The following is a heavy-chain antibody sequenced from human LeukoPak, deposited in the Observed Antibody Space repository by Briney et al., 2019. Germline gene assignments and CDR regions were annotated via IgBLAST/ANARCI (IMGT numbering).Heavy chain of an antibody. CDR1: GFTFSSYA. Sequence: GGSLRLSCAASGFTFSSYAMSWVRQAPGKGLEWVSAISGSGGSTYCAGSVKGRFTISRDNSKYTLYLQMNSLRAEDTAVYYCAKDEESYYYDSSGRDDAFDIWGQGTMVTVSS. CDR3: AKDEESYYYDSSGRDDAFDI. J-gene: IGHJ3*02. CDR2: ISGSGGST. V-gene: IGHV3-23*01. D-gene: IGHD3-22*01.